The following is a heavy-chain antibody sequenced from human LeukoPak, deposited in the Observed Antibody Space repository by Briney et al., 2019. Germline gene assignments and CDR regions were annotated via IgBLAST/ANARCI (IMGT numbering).Heavy chain of an antibody. V-gene: IGHV3-48*03. D-gene: IGHD6-6*01. CDR3: ARDDGGRHTSSLDY. CDR2: MSSTGDII. Sequence: GGSLRLSCAASGFTFSTYEMHWVRQAPGKGLEWVSYMSSTGDIIYYADSVKGRFSISRDNAKNSLYLQMDSLRAEDTAVYYCARDDGGRHTSSLDYWGQGTLVAVSS. J-gene: IGHJ4*02. CDR1: GFTFSTYE.